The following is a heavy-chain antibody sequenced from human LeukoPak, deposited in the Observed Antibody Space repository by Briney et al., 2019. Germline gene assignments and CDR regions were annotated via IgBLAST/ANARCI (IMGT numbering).Heavy chain of an antibody. CDR1: GGSLTSYY. V-gene: IGHV4-59*08. D-gene: IGHD6-13*01. CDR3: ARVGHIAAAGTHDY. J-gene: IGHJ4*02. CDR2: IFYSGSP. Sequence: SETLSLTCTVSGGSLTSYYWSWMRQPPGKGLEWIGNIFYSGSPNYNPSLKSRVTTSFDTSKNQFSLKLSFVTAADTAVYYCARVGHIAAAGTHDYWGQGTLVTVSS.